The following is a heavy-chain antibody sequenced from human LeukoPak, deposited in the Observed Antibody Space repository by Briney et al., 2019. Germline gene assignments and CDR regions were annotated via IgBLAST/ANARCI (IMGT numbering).Heavy chain of an antibody. D-gene: IGHD3-3*01. CDR3: ARSDFWSGYPSSNDY. J-gene: IGHJ4*02. V-gene: IGHV1-69*13. CDR1: GGTFSSYA. Sequence: RASVKVSCKASGGTFSSYAISWVRQAPGQGLEWMGGIIPIFGTANYAQKFQGRVTITADESTSTAYMELSSLRSEDTAVYYCARSDFWSGYPSSNDYWGQGTLVTVSS. CDR2: IIPIFGTA.